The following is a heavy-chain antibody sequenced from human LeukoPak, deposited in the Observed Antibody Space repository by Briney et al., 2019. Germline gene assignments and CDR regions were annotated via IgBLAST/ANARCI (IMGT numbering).Heavy chain of an antibody. CDR3: AKGEYCSGGSCYSPRFDP. J-gene: IGHJ5*02. Sequence: HPGGSLRLSCAASGFTFSSYGMSWVRQAPGKGLEWVSAISGSGGSTYYADSVKGRFTISRDNSKNTLYLQMNSLRAEDTAVYYCAKGEYCSGGSCYSPRFDPWGQGTLVTVSS. D-gene: IGHD2-15*01. CDR2: ISGSGGST. CDR1: GFTFSSYG. V-gene: IGHV3-23*01.